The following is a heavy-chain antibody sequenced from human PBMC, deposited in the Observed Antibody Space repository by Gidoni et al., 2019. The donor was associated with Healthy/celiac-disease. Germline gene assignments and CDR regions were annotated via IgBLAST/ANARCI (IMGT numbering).Heavy chain of an antibody. CDR2: ISYDGSNK. CDR3: ARDRIRAAAAGTPSGYFQH. Sequence: QVQLVESGGGVGKPGRSLRLSCAASGFTFRSSAMPRVRQAPGKGLGWVAVISYDGSNKYYADSVKGRFTISRDNSKNTLYLQMNSLRAEDTAVYYCARDRIRAAAAGTPSGYFQHWGQGTLVTVSS. V-gene: IGHV3-30-3*01. J-gene: IGHJ1*01. D-gene: IGHD6-13*01. CDR1: GFTFRSSA.